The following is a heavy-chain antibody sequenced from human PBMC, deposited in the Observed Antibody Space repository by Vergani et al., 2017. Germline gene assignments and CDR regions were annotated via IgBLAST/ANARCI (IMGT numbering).Heavy chain of an antibody. Sequence: EVQLVQSGAEVTKPGESLKLSCKGSGYSFTSYWIGCVRQMPGKGLEWMGIIYPGDSDTRYSPSFQGQVDISADKSISTAYLQWSSLKASDTARYYCARRPWSSRSRCYYLWGQGTLVTVSS. D-gene: IGHD3-22*01. CDR1: GYSFTSYW. CDR3: ARRPWSSRSRCYYL. CDR2: IYPGDSDT. V-gene: IGHV5-51*01. J-gene: IGHJ5*02.